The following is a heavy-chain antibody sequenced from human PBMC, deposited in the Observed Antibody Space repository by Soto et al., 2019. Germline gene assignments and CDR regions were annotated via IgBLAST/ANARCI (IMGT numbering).Heavy chain of an antibody. V-gene: IGHV3-7*03. J-gene: IGHJ4*02. Sequence: QLVESGGDLVQPGGSLRLSCATSDFTFRNSWINWVRQAPGKGLEWVANIKPDGGATNYVDSVKGRFTISRDNVRNSASLQMNSLRVEDTAVYYCSKEVEESVNEPIPGDCWGQGTVVTVSS. CDR1: DFTFRNSW. CDR2: IKPDGGAT. CDR3: SKEVEESVNEPIPGDC. D-gene: IGHD1-1*01.